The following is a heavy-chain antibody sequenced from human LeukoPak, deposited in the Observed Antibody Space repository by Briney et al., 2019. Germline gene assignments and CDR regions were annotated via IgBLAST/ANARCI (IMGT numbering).Heavy chain of an antibody. J-gene: IGHJ5*02. Sequence: SETLSLTCTVSGGSISSGDYYWSWIRQPPGKGLEWIGYIYYSGGTYYNPSLKSRVTISVDTSKNQFSLKLSSVTAADTAVYYCARGSGHLAARFGELLNDWFDPWGQGTLVTVSS. V-gene: IGHV4-30-4*01. D-gene: IGHD3-10*01. CDR1: GGSISSGDYY. CDR2: IYYSGGT. CDR3: ARGSGHLAARFGELLNDWFDP.